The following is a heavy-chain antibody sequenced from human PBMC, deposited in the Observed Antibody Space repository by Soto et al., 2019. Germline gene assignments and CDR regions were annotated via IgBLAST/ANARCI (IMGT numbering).Heavy chain of an antibody. D-gene: IGHD1-26*01. Sequence: QVQLQESGPGLVKPSQTLSLTCTVSGGSISSGAYYWSWIRQPPGKGLEWLGYIYYSGSTYYNPSLKSRVTISVDTSKNQFSLKLSSVTAADTAVYYFAIFGGNSVYLDYWGQGTLVTGSS. V-gene: IGHV4-30-4*01. J-gene: IGHJ4*02. CDR1: GGSISSGAYY. CDR2: IYYSGST. CDR3: AIFGGNSVYLDY.